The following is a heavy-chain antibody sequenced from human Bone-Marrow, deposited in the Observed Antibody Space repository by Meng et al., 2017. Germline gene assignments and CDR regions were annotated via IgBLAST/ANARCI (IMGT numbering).Heavy chain of an antibody. J-gene: IGHJ4*02. V-gene: IGHV3-33*01. CDR3: ARDFGEAYCGGDCYWGLDY. Sequence: GGSLRLSCAASGFTFSSYGMHWVRQAPGKGLEWVAVIWYDGSNKYYADSVKGRFTISRDNSKNTLYLQMNSLRAEDTAVYYCARDFGEAYCGGDCYWGLDYWGQGTLVTVSS. CDR2: IWYDGSNK. CDR1: GFTFSSYG. D-gene: IGHD2-21*02.